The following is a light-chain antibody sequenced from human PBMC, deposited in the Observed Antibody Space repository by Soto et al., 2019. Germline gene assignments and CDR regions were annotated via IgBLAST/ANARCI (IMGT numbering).Light chain of an antibody. J-gene: IGLJ1*01. CDR1: SSDVGGYNY. Sequence: QSAMTQAASVSGSPGQSITISCTGNSSDVGGYNYVSWYQQHRGKAPKLIIYEVSNRPSGVSNRCSGSKSGNTASLTISGLQAEDEADYYCSSYTSSSSYVFGTGTKAPS. CDR3: SSYTSSSSYV. CDR2: EVS. V-gene: IGLV2-14*01.